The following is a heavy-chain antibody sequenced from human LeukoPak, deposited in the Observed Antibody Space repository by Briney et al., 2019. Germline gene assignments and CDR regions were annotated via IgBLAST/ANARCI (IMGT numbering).Heavy chain of an antibody. CDR1: GFTFDDYA. Sequence: GRSLRLSCAASGFTFDDYAMHWVRQAPGKGLEWVSGISWNSGSIGYADSVKGRFTISRDNAKNSLYLQMNSLRAEDTALYYCAKEFRRNYYDSSGYWAWGQGTLVTVSS. D-gene: IGHD3-22*01. V-gene: IGHV3-9*01. CDR3: AKEFRRNYYDSSGYWA. J-gene: IGHJ5*02. CDR2: ISWNSGSI.